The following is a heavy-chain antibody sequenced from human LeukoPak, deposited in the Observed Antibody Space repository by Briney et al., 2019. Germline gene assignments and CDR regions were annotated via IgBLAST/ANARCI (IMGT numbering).Heavy chain of an antibody. CDR1: GYTFTSYG. V-gene: IGHV1-8*02. CDR3: ARSGFGSGISFDL. CDR2: MNPNSGNT. J-gene: IGHJ5*02. Sequence: GASVKVSCKASGYTFTSYGISWVRQAPGQGLEWMGWMNPNSGNTGYAQKFQGRVTMTRDTSITTAYMELSSLRSDDTAVYYCARSGFGSGISFDLWGQGTLVTVSS. D-gene: IGHD3-10*01.